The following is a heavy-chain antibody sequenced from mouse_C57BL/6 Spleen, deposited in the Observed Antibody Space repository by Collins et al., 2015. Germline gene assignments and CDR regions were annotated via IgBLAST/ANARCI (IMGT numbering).Heavy chain of an antibody. CDR3: ARNDYDGAY. Sequence: EVQLVESGGGLVKPGGSLKLSCAASGFAFSSYDMSWVRQTPEKRLEWVAYISSGGGSTYYPDTVKGRFTISRDNAKNTLYLQMSSLKSEDTAMYYCARNDYDGAYWGQGTLVTVSA. V-gene: IGHV5-12-1*01. D-gene: IGHD2-4*01. J-gene: IGHJ3*01. CDR2: ISSGGGST. CDR1: GFAFSSYD.